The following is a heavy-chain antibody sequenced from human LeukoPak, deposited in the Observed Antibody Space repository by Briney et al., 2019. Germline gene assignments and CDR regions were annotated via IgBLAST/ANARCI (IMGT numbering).Heavy chain of an antibody. CDR3: ARIGSSWTYFDY. Sequence: PSETLSLTCTVSGGSISSSSYYWGWIRQPPGKGLEWIGSIYYSGSTYYNPSLKSRVTISVDTSKNQFSLKLSSVTAEDTAVYYCARIGSSWTYFDYWGQGTLVTVSS. CDR1: GGSISSSSYY. CDR2: IYYSGST. J-gene: IGHJ4*02. D-gene: IGHD6-13*01. V-gene: IGHV4-39*07.